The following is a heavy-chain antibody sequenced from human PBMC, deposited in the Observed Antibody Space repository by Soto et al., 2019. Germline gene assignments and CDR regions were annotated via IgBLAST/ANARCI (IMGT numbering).Heavy chain of an antibody. J-gene: IGHJ4*02. Sequence: VQLVESGGGLVQPGGSLRLSCAASGFTFSSYWMSWVRQAPGKGLEWVANIKQDGSEKYYVDSVKGRFTISRDNAKNSLYLQMNSLRAEDTAVYYCARDWPYYDILTGYYISYFDYWGQGTLVTVSS. CDR3: ARDWPYYDILTGYYISYFDY. CDR2: IKQDGSEK. CDR1: GFTFSSYW. D-gene: IGHD3-9*01. V-gene: IGHV3-7*01.